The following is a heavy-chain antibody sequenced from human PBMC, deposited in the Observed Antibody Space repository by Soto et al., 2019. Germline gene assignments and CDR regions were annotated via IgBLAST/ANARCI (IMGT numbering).Heavy chain of an antibody. J-gene: IGHJ2*01. CDR2: IIPIFGTT. CDR1: GGTFSSYA. CDR3: AGGRMYFDL. Sequence: QVQLVQSGAEVKKPGSSVKVSCKASGGTFSSYAISWVRQAPGQGLEWMGGIIPIFGTTNYAQKFQGRVTSTADESTRTAYMGLSSLRAEDTAVYYCAGGRMYFDLWGRGTLVTVSS. V-gene: IGHV1-69*12.